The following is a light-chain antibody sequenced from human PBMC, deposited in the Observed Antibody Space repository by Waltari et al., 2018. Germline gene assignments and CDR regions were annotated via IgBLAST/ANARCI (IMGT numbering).Light chain of an antibody. CDR1: NLGNKF. V-gene: IGLV3-1*01. CDR3: YCASDSTVV. CDR2: QGS. J-gene: IGLJ2*01. Sequence: YDLTQPPSVSVSPGQTASVTCSGDNLGNKFPSWYQQKPGQSPLLVIYQGSKRPAGIPERISGSSSGNTATLTISGTQAMDEADYYCYCASDSTVVFGGGTKLSVL.